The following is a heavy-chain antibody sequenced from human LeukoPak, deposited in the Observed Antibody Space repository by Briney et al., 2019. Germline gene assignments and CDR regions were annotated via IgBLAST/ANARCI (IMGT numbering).Heavy chain of an antibody. D-gene: IGHD3-16*01. CDR2: IWYDGSNK. V-gene: IGHV3-33*06. CDR3: AKDAGGAMNY. J-gene: IGHJ4*02. CDR1: GFAFSNYG. Sequence: SGRSLRLSCAASGFAFSNYGMHWVRQAPGKGLEWVAVIWYDGSNKYYADSVKGRFSISRDNSKNTLYLQMSSLRAEDTAVYYCAKDAGGAMNYWGQGTLVTVSS.